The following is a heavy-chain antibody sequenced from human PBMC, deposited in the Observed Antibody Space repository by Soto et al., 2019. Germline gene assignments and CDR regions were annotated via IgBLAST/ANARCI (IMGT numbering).Heavy chain of an antibody. Sequence: SVTMSVTSTVDGGYFSGYYWSWIRKKTGKGLEWIGEINHSGSTNYNPSLKSRVTISVDTSKNQFSLKLSSVTAADTDVYYCARGQWFGDVLKVLDYWGQGTLVTVSS. D-gene: IGHD3-10*01. V-gene: IGHV4-34*01. J-gene: IGHJ4*02. CDR2: INHSGST. CDR1: GGYFSGYY. CDR3: ARGQWFGDVLKVLDY.